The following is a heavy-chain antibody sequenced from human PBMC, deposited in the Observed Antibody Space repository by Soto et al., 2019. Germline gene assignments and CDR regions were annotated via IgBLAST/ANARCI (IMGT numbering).Heavy chain of an antibody. CDR1: SGSISVTNVF. V-gene: IGHV4-39*01. CDR2: VDYSGTA. D-gene: IGHD1-20*01. CDR3: ARITGRHLDY. Sequence: SETLSLTCTVSSGSISVTNVFWGWVRQPPGKGLEWIGNVDYSGTAYFSPSLATRVTFHVDTSKNQFSLTLYSVTAADTAVYYCARITGRHLDYWGQGILVTV. J-gene: IGHJ4*02.